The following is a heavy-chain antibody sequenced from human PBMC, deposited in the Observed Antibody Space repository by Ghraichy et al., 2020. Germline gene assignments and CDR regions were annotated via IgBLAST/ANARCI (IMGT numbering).Heavy chain of an antibody. Sequence: GGSLRLSCAASGFTFSSYGLHWVRQAPGKGLEWVAVISYDGSNKYYADSVKGRFTISRDNSKNTLYLQMNSLRAEDTAVYYCAKVRTSIAARRAPGGNAFDIWGQGTMVTVSS. CDR2: ISYDGSNK. V-gene: IGHV3-30*18. J-gene: IGHJ3*02. CDR1: GFTFSSYG. D-gene: IGHD6-6*01. CDR3: AKVRTSIAARRAPGGNAFDI.